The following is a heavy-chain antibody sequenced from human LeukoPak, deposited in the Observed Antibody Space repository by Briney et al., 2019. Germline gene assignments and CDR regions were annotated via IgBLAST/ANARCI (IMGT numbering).Heavy chain of an antibody. V-gene: IGHV3-23*01. D-gene: IGHD5-12*01. CDR2: ISGSGGST. J-gene: IGHJ4*02. Sequence: LAGGSLRLSCAASGFTFSSYGMSWVRQAPGKGLEWVSAISGSGGSTYYADSVKGRFTISRDNSKNTLYLQMNSLRAEDTAVYYCAKIIESSVDIVATWGFDYWGQGTLVTVSS. CDR3: AKIIESSVDIVATWGFDY. CDR1: GFTFSSYG.